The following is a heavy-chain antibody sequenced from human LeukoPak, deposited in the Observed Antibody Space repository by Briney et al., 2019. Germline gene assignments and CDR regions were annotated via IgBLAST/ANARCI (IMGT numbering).Heavy chain of an antibody. Sequence: GASVKVSCKASGYTFTGYYMHWVRQAPGQGLEWMGWINPNSGGTNYAQNFQARVTMTRDTSTSTVYMELSSLRSEDTAVYYCARVRDGYNDAYDIWGQGTMVTVPS. CDR1: GYTFTGYY. CDR2: INPNSGGT. J-gene: IGHJ3*02. V-gene: IGHV1-2*02. CDR3: ARVRDGYNDAYDI. D-gene: IGHD5-24*01.